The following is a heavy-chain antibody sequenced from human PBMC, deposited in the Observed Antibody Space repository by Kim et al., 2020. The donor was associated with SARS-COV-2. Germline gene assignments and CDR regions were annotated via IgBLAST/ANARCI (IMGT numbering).Heavy chain of an antibody. Sequence: YTPSLKSRSTISAATAKNQFCLKRSAVTAADTAVYYCARDRVTYDYGMDVWGQGTTVTVSS. J-gene: IGHJ6*02. D-gene: IGHD5-18*01. CDR3: ARDRVTYDYGMDV. V-gene: IGHV4-31*02.